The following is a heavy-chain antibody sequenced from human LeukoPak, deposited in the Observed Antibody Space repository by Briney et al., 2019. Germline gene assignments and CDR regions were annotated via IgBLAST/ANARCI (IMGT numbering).Heavy chain of an antibody. Sequence: PGRSLRLSCAASGFTFTDYYMSWIRQAPGKGLEWVSYITNSGTTIYYADSVKGRFTISRDNSKNTLYLQMNSLRAEDTAVYYCAKDSGSSWYLLDVWGKGTTVTVSS. V-gene: IGHV3-11*04. CDR1: GFTFTDYY. CDR3: AKDSGSSWYLLDV. CDR2: ITNSGTTI. D-gene: IGHD6-13*01. J-gene: IGHJ6*04.